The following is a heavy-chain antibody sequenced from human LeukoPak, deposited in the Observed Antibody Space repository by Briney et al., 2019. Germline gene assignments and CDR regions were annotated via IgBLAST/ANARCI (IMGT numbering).Heavy chain of an antibody. D-gene: IGHD3-22*01. J-gene: IGHJ4*02. V-gene: IGHV1-2*02. CDR2: INPNSGGT. Sequence: GASVKVSCKASGGTFSSYAISWVRQAPGQGLEWMGWINPNSGGTKYAQQFQGRVTMTRDTSISTAYLELSSLISDDTAVYYCARAEVIDYWGQGTLVTVSS. CDR3: ARAEVIDY. CDR1: GGTFSSYA.